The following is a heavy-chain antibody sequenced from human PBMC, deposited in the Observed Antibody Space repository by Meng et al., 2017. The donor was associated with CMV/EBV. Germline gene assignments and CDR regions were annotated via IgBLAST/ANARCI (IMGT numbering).Heavy chain of an antibody. CDR2: IIPILGIA. Sequence: SVKVSCKASGGTFSSYAISWVRQAPGQGLEWMGGIIPILGIANYAQKFQGRVTMTTDTSTSTAYMELRSLRSDDTAVYYCAREGSSWYGLYYYYGMDVWGQGTTVTVSS. V-gene: IGHV1-69*10. J-gene: IGHJ6*02. D-gene: IGHD6-13*01. CDR3: AREGSSWYGLYYYYGMDV. CDR1: GGTFSSYA.